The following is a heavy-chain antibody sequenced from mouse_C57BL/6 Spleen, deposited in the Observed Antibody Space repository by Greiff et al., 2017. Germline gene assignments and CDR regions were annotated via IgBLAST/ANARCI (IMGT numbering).Heavy chain of an antibody. D-gene: IGHD1-1*01. J-gene: IGHJ2*01. Sequence: EVMLVESGGGLVQPGGSLKLSCAASGFTFSSYTMSWVRQTPEKRLEWVAYISNGGGSTYYPDTVQGRFTISRDNAKNTLYLQMSSLKSEDTAMYYCARHDYYGSSYYFDYWGQGTTLTVSS. V-gene: IGHV5-12-2*01. CDR3: ARHDYYGSSYYFDY. CDR2: ISNGGGST. CDR1: GFTFSSYT.